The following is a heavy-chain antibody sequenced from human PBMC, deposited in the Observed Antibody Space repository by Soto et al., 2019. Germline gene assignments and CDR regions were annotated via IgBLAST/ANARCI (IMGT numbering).Heavy chain of an antibody. Sequence: GGSLRLSCAASGFTFSRYWMHWVRQTPGKGLVWVSRITSDGSSTTYADSVKGRFTISRDNAKSTLYLQMNSLRVEDTALYYCARDFGRSGGSGFDYWGLGTLVTVSS. CDR1: GFTFSRYW. V-gene: IGHV3-74*01. CDR2: ITSDGSST. J-gene: IGHJ4*02. CDR3: ARDFGRSGGSGFDY. D-gene: IGHD2-15*01.